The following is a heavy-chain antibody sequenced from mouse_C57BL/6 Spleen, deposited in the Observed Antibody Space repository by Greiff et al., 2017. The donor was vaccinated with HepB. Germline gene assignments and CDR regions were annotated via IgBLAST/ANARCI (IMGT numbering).Heavy chain of an antibody. CDR2: INPNNGGT. V-gene: IGHV1-22*01. CDR3: ASRWLLAMDY. J-gene: IGHJ4*01. CDR1: GYTFTDYN. D-gene: IGHD2-3*01. Sequence: DVKLQESGPELVKPGASVKMSCKASGYTFTDYNMHWVKQSHGKSLEWIGYINPNNGGTSYNQKFKGKATLTVNKSSSTAYMELRSLTSEDSAVYYCASRWLLAMDYWGQGTSVTGSS.